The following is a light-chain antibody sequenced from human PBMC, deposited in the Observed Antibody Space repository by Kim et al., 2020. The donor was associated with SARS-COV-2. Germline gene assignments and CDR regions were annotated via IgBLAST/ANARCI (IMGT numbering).Light chain of an antibody. V-gene: IGLV3-9*01. CDR1: NIGNKK. CDR3: QVWDSGTGV. J-gene: IGLJ1*01. Sequence: VALGQTARSACEGNNIGNKKVHWYRQKAGQAPVLVIYRDTNRPSGISERFSGSNSGNTATLTISRVQAGDDADYFCQVWDSGTGVFGTGTKVTVL. CDR2: RDT.